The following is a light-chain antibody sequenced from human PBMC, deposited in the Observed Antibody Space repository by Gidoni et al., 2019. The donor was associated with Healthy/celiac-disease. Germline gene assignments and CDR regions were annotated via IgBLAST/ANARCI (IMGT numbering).Light chain of an antibody. V-gene: IGLV2-23*01. CDR1: SSDVGSYNL. CDR3: CSYAGSSTLDVV. Sequence: QSALTQPASVSGSPGQSLTISCTGTSSDVGSYNLVSWYQQHPGKAPKLMLYEGSKRPSGVSNRFSGSKSGNTASLTISGLQAEDEADYYCCSYAGSSTLDVVFGGGTKLTVL. CDR2: EGS. J-gene: IGLJ2*01.